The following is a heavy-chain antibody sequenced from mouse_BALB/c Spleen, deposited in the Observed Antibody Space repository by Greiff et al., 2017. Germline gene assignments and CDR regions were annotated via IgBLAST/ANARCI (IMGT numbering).Heavy chain of an antibody. Sequence: VQLVESGPGLVQPSQSLSITCTASGFSLTSYGVYWVRQSPGKGLEWLGVIWSGGSTDYNAAFISRLSISKDNSKSQVYFKMNSLQANDTAIYYSARKGGYYPWFAYWGQGTLVTVSA. J-gene: IGHJ3*01. CDR3: ARKGGYYPWFAY. D-gene: IGHD2-3*01. CDR2: IWSGGST. CDR1: GFSLTSYG. V-gene: IGHV2-2*02.